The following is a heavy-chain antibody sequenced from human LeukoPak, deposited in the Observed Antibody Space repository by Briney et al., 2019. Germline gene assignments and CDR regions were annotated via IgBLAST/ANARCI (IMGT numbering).Heavy chain of an antibody. Sequence: SETLSLTCAVYGGSFSGYYWSWIRQPPGKGLEWIGEINHSGSTNYNPSLKSRVTISVDTSKNQFSLKLSSVTAADTAVFYCARGYSGSYYDYWGQGTLVTVSS. D-gene: IGHD1-26*01. CDR2: INHSGST. J-gene: IGHJ4*02. CDR1: GGSFSGYY. CDR3: ARGYSGSYYDY. V-gene: IGHV4-34*01.